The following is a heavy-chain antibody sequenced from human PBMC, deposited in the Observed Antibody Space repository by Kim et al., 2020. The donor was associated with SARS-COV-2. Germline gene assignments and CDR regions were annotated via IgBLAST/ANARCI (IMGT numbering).Heavy chain of an antibody. D-gene: IGHD6-13*01. V-gene: IGHV4-59*13. CDR2: IYYSGST. CDR1: GGSISSYY. CDR3: ARGGSGRAAAGTLWFDP. Sequence: SETLSLTCTVSGGSISSYYWSWIRQPPGKGLEWIGYIYYSGSTNYNPSLKSRVTISVDTSKNQFSLKLSSVTAADTAVYYCARGGSGRAAAGTLWFDPWGQGTLVTVSS. J-gene: IGHJ5*02.